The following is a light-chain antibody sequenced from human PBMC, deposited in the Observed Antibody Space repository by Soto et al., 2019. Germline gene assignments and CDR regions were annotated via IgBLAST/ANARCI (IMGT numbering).Light chain of an antibody. CDR3: SSYTSRSTLVV. Sequence: QSALTQPASVSGSPGQSITISCTGTSSDVGGYNYVSWYQQHPGKAPKLMIYDVSNRPSGVSNRFSGSKSGNTASLTISGLQAEGEADYYCSSYTSRSTLVVFGGGTKLTVL. CDR2: DVS. J-gene: IGLJ2*01. CDR1: SSDVGGYNY. V-gene: IGLV2-14*01.